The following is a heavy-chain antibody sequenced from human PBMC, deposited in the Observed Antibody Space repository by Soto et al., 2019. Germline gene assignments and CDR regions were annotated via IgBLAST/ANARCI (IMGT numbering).Heavy chain of an antibody. J-gene: IGHJ4*01. D-gene: IGHD6-19*01. Sequence: QVQLEESGGGVVQPGRSLRLSCAASGFSFNDYAMHWVRQAPGKGLEWLAVIWYDRSNQYYADSVKGRFTISRDNAKNTLFLQMDSLRADDTAVYFCGRDRGPVSENIYNWGQGTLVTVSS. V-gene: IGHV3-33*01. CDR1: GFSFNDYA. CDR3: GRDRGPVSENIYN. CDR2: IWYDRSNQ.